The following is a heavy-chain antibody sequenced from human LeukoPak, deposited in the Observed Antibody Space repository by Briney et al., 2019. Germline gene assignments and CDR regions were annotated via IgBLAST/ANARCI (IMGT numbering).Heavy chain of an antibody. CDR1: GFTFSSYS. CDR2: IKQDGSEK. Sequence: GGSLRLSCAASGFTFSSYSMNWVRQAPGKGLEWVANIKQDGSEKYYVDSVKGRFTISRDNAKNSLYLQMNSLRAEDTAVYYCARDHSFYYGSGSYPHYWGQGTLVTVSS. J-gene: IGHJ4*02. D-gene: IGHD3-10*01. CDR3: ARDHSFYYGSGSYPHY. V-gene: IGHV3-7*01.